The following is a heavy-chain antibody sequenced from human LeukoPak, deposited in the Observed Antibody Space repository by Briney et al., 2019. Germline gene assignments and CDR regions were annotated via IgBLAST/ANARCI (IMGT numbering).Heavy chain of an antibody. Sequence: GGSLRLSCAASGFTFDDYGMSWVRQAPGKGLEWVSGINWNGGGTGYADSAKGRFTIARDNAKNSLYLVMNSLRAEDTAFYYCARVQDRYYSGSGFDYWGQGTLVTVSS. CDR1: GFTFDDYG. CDR3: ARVQDRYYSGSGFDY. V-gene: IGHV3-20*04. D-gene: IGHD3-10*01. CDR2: INWNGGGT. J-gene: IGHJ4*02.